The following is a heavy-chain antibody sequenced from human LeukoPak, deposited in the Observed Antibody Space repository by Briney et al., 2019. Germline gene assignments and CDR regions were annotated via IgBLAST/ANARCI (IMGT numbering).Heavy chain of an antibody. Sequence: PGGSLRLSCAASGFTFSGSAMHWVRQAPGKGLEWVAVISYDGSNKYYADSVKGRFTISRDNSKNTLYLQMNSLRAEDTAVYYCAREVATLDDWYFDLWGRGTLVTVSS. J-gene: IGHJ2*01. CDR2: ISYDGSNK. D-gene: IGHD5-12*01. CDR1: GFTFSGSA. V-gene: IGHV3-30*04. CDR3: AREVATLDDWYFDL.